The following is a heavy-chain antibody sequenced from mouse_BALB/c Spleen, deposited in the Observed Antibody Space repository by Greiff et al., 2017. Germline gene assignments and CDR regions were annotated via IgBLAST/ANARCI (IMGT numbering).Heavy chain of an antibody. CDR1: GFTFSSFG. CDR2: ISSGSSTI. V-gene: IGHV5-17*02. Sequence: EVQGVESGGGLVQPGGSRKLSCAASGFTFSSFGMHWVRQAPEKGLEWVAYISSGSSTIYYADTVKGRFTISRDNPKNTLFLQMTSLRSEDTAMYYCARSRGYYGSSPFAYWGQGTLVTVSA. CDR3: ARSRGYYGSSPFAY. J-gene: IGHJ3*01. D-gene: IGHD1-1*01.